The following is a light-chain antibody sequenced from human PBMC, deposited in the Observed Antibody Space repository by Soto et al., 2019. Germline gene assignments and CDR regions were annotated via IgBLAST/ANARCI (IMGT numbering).Light chain of an antibody. J-gene: IGKJ1*01. Sequence: DIQMTQSPSTLSASVGDRVTITCRASQSISSWLAWYHQKPGKAPKLLIYDASSLGSGVPSRFSGSGSGTEFTLTINSLQPDDFATYYCQQYNIYWTFGQGTKVDIK. CDR3: QQYNIYWT. V-gene: IGKV1-5*01. CDR2: DAS. CDR1: QSISSW.